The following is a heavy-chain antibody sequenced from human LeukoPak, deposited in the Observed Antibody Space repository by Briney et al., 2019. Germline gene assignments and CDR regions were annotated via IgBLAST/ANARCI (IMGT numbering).Heavy chain of an antibody. CDR1: GYTFTSYA. CDR3: ARDRGVEATDY. D-gene: IGHD1-26*01. V-gene: IGHV1-3*01. J-gene: IGHJ4*02. Sequence: ASVEVSCKASGYTFTSYAMHWVRQAPGQRLEWMGWINAGNGNTKYSQKFQGRVTITRDTSASTAYMELSSLRSEDTAVYYCARDRGVEATDYWGQGTLVTVSS. CDR2: INAGNGNT.